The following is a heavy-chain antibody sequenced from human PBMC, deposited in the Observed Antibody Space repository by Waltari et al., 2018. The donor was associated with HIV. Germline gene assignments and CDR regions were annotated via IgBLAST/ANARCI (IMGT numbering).Heavy chain of an antibody. CDR2: IYTRWST. V-gene: IGHV4-4*07. J-gene: IGHJ2*01. D-gene: IGHD3-3*01. CDR3: AREEYYDFWSGYYKGNWYFDL. Sequence: QVQLQESGPGLVKPSETLSPICTVPVGSISSHYWSWIRQPAGTGTAWIGRIYTRWSTNYNPSLKSRVTMSVDTSKNQFSLKLSSVTAADTAVYYCAREEYYDFWSGYYKGNWYFDLWGRGTLVTVSS. CDR1: VGSISSHY.